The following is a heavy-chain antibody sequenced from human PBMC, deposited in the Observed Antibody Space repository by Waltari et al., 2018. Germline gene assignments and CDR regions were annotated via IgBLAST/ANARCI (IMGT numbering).Heavy chain of an antibody. D-gene: IGHD2-2*01. Sequence: EVQLVESGGGLVQPGGSLRLSCAASGFTFSRYWMSWVRQAPGKGLEGVANIKQDGSEKYYVDSVKGRFTISRDNAKNSLYLQMNSLRAEDTAVYYCARDVPPTDAFDIWGQGTMVTVSS. J-gene: IGHJ3*02. CDR3: ARDVPPTDAFDI. CDR2: IKQDGSEK. CDR1: GFTFSRYW. V-gene: IGHV3-7*01.